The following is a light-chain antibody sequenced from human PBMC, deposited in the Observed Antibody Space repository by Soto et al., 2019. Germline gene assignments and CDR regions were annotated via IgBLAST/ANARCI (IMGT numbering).Light chain of an antibody. V-gene: IGKV1-8*01. J-gene: IGKJ1*01. CDR2: AAS. CDR3: QQYYSYPRT. CDR1: QGISSY. Sequence: AIRMTQSPSSLSASTGDRVTITCRASQGISSYLAWYQQKPGKAPKLLIYAASTLQSGVPSRFSGSGSGTDFTLTIRCLQSEDFATYYCQQYYSYPRTFGQGTQVEIK.